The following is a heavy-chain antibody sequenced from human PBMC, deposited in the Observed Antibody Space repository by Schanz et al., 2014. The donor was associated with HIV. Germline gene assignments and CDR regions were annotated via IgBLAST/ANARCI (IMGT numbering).Heavy chain of an antibody. CDR2: ISAYNGNT. CDR3: ARGLKDYYYALDV. V-gene: IGHV1-18*01. J-gene: IGHJ6*02. CDR1: GYTFTNYG. D-gene: IGHD3-16*01. Sequence: QVQLVQSGAEVKKPGASVKVSCKASGYTFTNYGISWVRQAPGQGLEWMGWISAYNGNTNYAQKFQGRVTMTTDTSTSTAYMELSGLTSDDTAVYYCARGLKDYYYALDVWGQGTTVIVSS.